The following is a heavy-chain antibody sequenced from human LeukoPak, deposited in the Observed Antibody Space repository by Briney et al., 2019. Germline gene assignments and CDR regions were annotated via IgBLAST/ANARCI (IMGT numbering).Heavy chain of an antibody. Sequence: SETLSLTCTVSGGSISSGGYYWSWIRQPPGKGLEWIGYIYYSGSTYYNPSLKSRVTISVDTSKNKFSLKLSSVTAADTAVYYCARDLVDSGYAFDIWGQGTMVTVSS. J-gene: IGHJ3*02. D-gene: IGHD5-18*01. CDR3: ARDLVDSGYAFDI. V-gene: IGHV4-31*03. CDR1: GGSISSGGYY. CDR2: IYYSGST.